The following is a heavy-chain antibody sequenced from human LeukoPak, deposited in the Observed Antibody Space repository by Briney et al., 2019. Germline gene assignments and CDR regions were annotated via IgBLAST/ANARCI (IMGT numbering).Heavy chain of an antibody. Sequence: AASVKVSCKASGGTFSSYAISWVRQAPGQGPEWMGGIIPIFGTANYAQKFQGRVTITADKSTSTAYMELRSLRSDDTAVHYCARAEGLLWFGELNYWGQGTLVTVSS. D-gene: IGHD3-10*01. CDR3: ARAEGLLWFGELNY. CDR1: GGTFSSYA. V-gene: IGHV1-69*06. J-gene: IGHJ4*02. CDR2: IIPIFGTA.